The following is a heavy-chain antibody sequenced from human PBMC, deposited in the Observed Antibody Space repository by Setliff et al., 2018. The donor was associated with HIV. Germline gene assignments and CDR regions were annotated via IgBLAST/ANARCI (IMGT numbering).Heavy chain of an antibody. CDR3: VRGYRSAWNSWFDA. CDR1: GYTFTTYY. D-gene: IGHD6-19*01. J-gene: IGHJ5*02. V-gene: IGHV1-46*01. CDR2: LNPSEGTT. Sequence: VASVKVSCKASGYTFTTYYIHWVRQAPGQGLEWMGILNPSEGTTSFAQKFQGRVTMTRDTSTSTVYMDLSSLRADDTAVYYCVRGYRSAWNSWFDAWGQGTRVTSPQ.